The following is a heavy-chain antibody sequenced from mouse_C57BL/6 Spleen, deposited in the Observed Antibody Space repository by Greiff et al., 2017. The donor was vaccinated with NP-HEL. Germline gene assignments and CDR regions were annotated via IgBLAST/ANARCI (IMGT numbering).Heavy chain of an antibody. J-gene: IGHJ3*01. CDR3: ARQVIYYDYDWFAY. Sequence: EVKVVESGGDLVKPGGSLKLSCAASGFTFSSYGMSWVRQTPDKRLEWVATISSGGSYTYYPDSVKGRFTISRDNAKNTLYLQMSSLKSEDTAMYYCARQVIYYDYDWFAYWGQGTLVTVSA. CDR2: ISSGGSYT. D-gene: IGHD2-4*01. V-gene: IGHV5-6*01. CDR1: GFTFSSYG.